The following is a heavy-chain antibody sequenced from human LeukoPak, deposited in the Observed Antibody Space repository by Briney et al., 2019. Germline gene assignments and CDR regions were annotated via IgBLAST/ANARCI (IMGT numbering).Heavy chain of an antibody. CDR2: IYSGGST. CDR3: TSGTTVVTPNYYYYGMDV. CDR1: GFTVSSNY. Sequence: GGSLRLSCAASGFTVSSNYMSWVRQAPGKGLEWVSVIYSGGSTYYADSVKGRFTISRDNSKNTLYLQMNSLRAEDTAVYYCTSGTTVVTPNYYYYGMDVWGQGTTVTVSS. J-gene: IGHJ6*02. V-gene: IGHV3-53*01. D-gene: IGHD4-23*01.